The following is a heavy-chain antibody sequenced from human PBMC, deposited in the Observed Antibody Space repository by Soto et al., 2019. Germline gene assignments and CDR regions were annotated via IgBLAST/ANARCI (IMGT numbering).Heavy chain of an antibody. J-gene: IGHJ6*02. Sequence: GGSLRLSCAASGFTFSSYAMSWVRQAPGKGLEWVSAISGSGGSTYYADSVKGRFTISRDNSKNTLYLQMNSLRAEDTVVYYCAKVRQQLAGDYYYGMDVWGQGTTVTVSS. CDR1: GFTFSSYA. CDR3: AKVRQQLAGDYYYGMDV. CDR2: ISGSGGST. V-gene: IGHV3-23*01. D-gene: IGHD6-13*01.